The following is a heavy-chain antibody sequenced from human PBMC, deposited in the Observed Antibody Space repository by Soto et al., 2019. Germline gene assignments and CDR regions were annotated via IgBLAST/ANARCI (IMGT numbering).Heavy chain of an antibody. CDR3: AKYRRTAAEGYTLDY. CDR1: GDSMNNFY. Sequence: SETLSLTCTVSGDSMNNFYWSWIRQPPGKTREWIGNIFYTGSTTYSPSLESRITMSVDTSKNQFSLRLSSVSAADTAVYFCAKYRRTAAEGYTLDYWGRGTLVTVSS. J-gene: IGHJ4*02. CDR2: IFYTGST. D-gene: IGHD6-13*01. V-gene: IGHV4-59*01.